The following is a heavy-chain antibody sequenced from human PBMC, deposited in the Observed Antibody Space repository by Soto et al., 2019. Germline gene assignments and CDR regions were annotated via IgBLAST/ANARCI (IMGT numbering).Heavy chain of an antibody. CDR1: GFTFSNAW. CDR2: IKSKTDGGTT. Sequence: GGSLRLSCAASGFTFSNAWMSWVHQAPGKGLEWVGRIKSKTDGGTTEYAAPVKGRFTISSDDSKNTLYLQMNSLKTEDTAVYYCTTGVWGVYGDYRLDYWGQGTLVTVSS. V-gene: IGHV3-15*01. D-gene: IGHD4-17*01. J-gene: IGHJ4*02. CDR3: TTGVWGVYGDYRLDY.